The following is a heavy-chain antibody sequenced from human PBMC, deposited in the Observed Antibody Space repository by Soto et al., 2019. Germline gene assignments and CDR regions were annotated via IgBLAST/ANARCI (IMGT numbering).Heavy chain of an antibody. V-gene: IGHV3-23*04. CDR1: GFTFSSYA. D-gene: IGHD3-3*01. CDR3: AKVVSAVVIFSPVDV. J-gene: IGHJ6*04. Sequence: EVQLVESGGGLVQPGGSLRLSCAASGFTFSSYAMTWVRQAPGKGLEWVSSIGGDGGPTFYADSVRGRFTTSRDNSKDTVYLARNRLGVEDAAVYYCAKVVSAVVIFSPVDVWGKGTTVTVSS. CDR2: IGGDGGPT.